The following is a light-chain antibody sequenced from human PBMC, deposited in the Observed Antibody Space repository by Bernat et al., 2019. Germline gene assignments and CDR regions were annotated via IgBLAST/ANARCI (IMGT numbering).Light chain of an antibody. J-gene: IGLJ3*02. CDR1: TLSTQY. Sequence: YDLTQPPSLSVSPGQTARISCSGETLSTQYGFWFQQKPGQAPVMIIYQDTERPSGIPERFSGSASGTTVTLTIGGAQADDEADYFCQSADGSGYDEKFGGGTKLTVL. CDR3: QSADGSGYDEK. V-gene: IGLV3-25*03. CDR2: QDT.